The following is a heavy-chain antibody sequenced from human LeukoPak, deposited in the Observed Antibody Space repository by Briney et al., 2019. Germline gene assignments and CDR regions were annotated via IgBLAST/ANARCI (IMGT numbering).Heavy chain of an antibody. CDR1: GFTFSGFW. CDR2: INSDGSEE. Sequence: GGSLRLSCAVSGFTFSGFWMSWSRQAPGKGLEWVASINSDGSEEYYADVVKGRFTTSRDNAKNSLYLQINSLRAEDTAVYYCARSSYSSSSSVWGQGTMVTVSS. CDR3: ARSSYSSSSSV. V-gene: IGHV3-7*03. D-gene: IGHD6-6*01. J-gene: IGHJ3*01.